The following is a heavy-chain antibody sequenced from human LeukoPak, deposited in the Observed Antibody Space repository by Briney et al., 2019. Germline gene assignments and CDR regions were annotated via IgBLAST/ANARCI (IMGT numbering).Heavy chain of an antibody. CDR2: INPNSGDT. Sequence: ASVKVSCKASGYTVTGNYLHWVRQAPGQGLEWMGWINPNSGDTKHGQKFQGRVSMTRDTSISTAYLELSSLRSDDTAVYYCARGRSVTTSSPFDYWGQGTLVTVSS. D-gene: IGHD4-17*01. J-gene: IGHJ4*02. CDR3: ARGRSVTTSSPFDY. CDR1: GYTVTGNY. V-gene: IGHV1-2*02.